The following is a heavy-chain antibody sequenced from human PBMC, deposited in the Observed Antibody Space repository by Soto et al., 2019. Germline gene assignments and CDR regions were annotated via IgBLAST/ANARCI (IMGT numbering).Heavy chain of an antibody. CDR3: AREGYSYDYYYGMDV. CDR1: GGSISSGDYY. CDR2: IYYSGST. Sequence: SETLSLTCTVSGGSISSGDYYWSWIRQPPGKGLEWIGYIYYSGSTYCNPSLKSRVTISVDTSKNQFSLKLSSVTAADTAVYYCAREGYSYDYYYGMDVWGQGTTVTVSS. D-gene: IGHD5-18*01. V-gene: IGHV4-30-4*01. J-gene: IGHJ6*02.